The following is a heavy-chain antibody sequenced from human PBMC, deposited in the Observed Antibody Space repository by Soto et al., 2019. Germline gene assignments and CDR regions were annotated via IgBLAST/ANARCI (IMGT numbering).Heavy chain of an antibody. D-gene: IGHD5-12*01. Sequence: GGSVKVSCKASGGTFSSYAISWVRQAPGQGLEWMGGIIPIFGTANYAQKFQGRVTITADKSTSTAYMELSSLRSEDTAVYYCARVRYSGYDPYRGYYYHYYGMDVWGQGTTVTVSS. J-gene: IGHJ6*02. CDR1: GGTFSSYA. V-gene: IGHV1-69*06. CDR3: ARVRYSGYDPYRGYYYHYYGMDV. CDR2: IIPIFGTA.